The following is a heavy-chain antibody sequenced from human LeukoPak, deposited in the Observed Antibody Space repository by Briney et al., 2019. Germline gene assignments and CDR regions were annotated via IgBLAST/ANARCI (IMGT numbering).Heavy chain of an antibody. V-gene: IGHV3-7*02. Sequence: TGGPLRLSCTVSGFSFREHWMSWVRQAPGKGLEWVGNIKEDGNEDYYVDSVEGRFVIFRDNAKNSLYLQMHSLRAEDTAVYYCTRGDRGYAESLYWGRGTLVTVSS. D-gene: IGHD5-12*01. J-gene: IGHJ4*02. CDR3: TRGDRGYAESLY. CDR1: GFSFREHW. CDR2: IKEDGNED.